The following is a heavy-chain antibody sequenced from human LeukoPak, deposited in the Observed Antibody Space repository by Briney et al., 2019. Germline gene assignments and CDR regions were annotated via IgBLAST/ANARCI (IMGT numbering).Heavy chain of an antibody. CDR3: AREYCTRTTCYFDY. CDR2: ILYSGST. V-gene: IGHV4-59*01. CDR1: GGSISSDY. J-gene: IGHJ4*02. Sequence: SETLSLTCSVSGGSISSDYWSWIRQPPEKGLEWIGYILYSGSTNYNPSLKSRLTISVDTSKNQCSLKLSSVTAADTAVYYCAREYCTRTTCYFDYWGQGTLVTVSS. D-gene: IGHD2-2*01.